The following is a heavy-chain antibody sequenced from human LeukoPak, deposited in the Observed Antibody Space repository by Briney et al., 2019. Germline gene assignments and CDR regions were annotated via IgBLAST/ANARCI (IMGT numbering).Heavy chain of an antibody. CDR3: ARARGGNHYYDSSGYSDY. Sequence: SVKVSCKASGGTFSSYAISWVRQAPGQGLEWMGGIIPIFGTANYAQKFQGRVTITTDESTSTAYMELSSLRSEDTAVYYCARARGGNHYYDSSGYSDYWGQGTLVTVSS. D-gene: IGHD3-22*01. V-gene: IGHV1-69*05. CDR1: GGTFSSYA. CDR2: IIPIFGTA. J-gene: IGHJ4*02.